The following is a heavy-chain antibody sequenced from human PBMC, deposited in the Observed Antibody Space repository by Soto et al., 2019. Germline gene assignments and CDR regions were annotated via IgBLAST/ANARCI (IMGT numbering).Heavy chain of an antibody. CDR1: GGSISSYY. CDR3: ARALAKNIYTRFDP. V-gene: IGHV4-59*01. J-gene: IGHJ5*02. D-gene: IGHD2-2*02. CDR2: IYYSGST. Sequence: SETLSLTCTVSGGSISSYYWSWIRQPPGKGLEWIGYIYYSGSTNYNPSLKSRVTISVDTSKNQFSLKLSSVTAADTAVYYCARALAKNIYTRFDPWGQGTLVTVSS.